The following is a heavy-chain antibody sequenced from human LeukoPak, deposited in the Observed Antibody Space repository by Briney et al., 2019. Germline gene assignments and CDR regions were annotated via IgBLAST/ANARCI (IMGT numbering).Heavy chain of an antibody. D-gene: IGHD5-12*01. CDR3: ARVEASGYDYGAFDY. J-gene: IGHJ4*02. CDR2: IKQDGSEK. CDR1: GFTFNRYW. V-gene: IGHV3-7*01. Sequence: GGSLRLSCAASGFTFNRYWMSWVRQAPGKGLEWVADIKQDGSEKYYVDSVKGRFTISRDNAKNSLYLQMNSLRAEDTAVYYCARVEASGYDYGAFDYWGQGTLVTVSS.